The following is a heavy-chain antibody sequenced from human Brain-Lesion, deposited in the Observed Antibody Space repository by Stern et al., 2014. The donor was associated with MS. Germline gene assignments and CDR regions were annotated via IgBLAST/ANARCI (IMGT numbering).Heavy chain of an antibody. CDR3: ARDQRGITIFGVVTDYYYLGMDV. D-gene: IGHD3-3*01. Sequence: VQLVQSGAEVKKPGASVKVSCKTSGYIFTGYYIHWVRQAPGQGLEWMAWINPKTGGTKYAQKFKGRVTMSRDTSISTAYVELSSLTSDDTAVYYCARDQRGITIFGVVTDYYYLGMDVWGQGTTVTVSS. CDR1: GYIFTGYY. CDR2: INPKTGGT. J-gene: IGHJ6*02. V-gene: IGHV1-2*02.